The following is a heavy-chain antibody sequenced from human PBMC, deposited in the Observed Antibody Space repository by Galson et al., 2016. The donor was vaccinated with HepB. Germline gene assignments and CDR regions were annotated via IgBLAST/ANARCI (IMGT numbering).Heavy chain of an antibody. Sequence: SLRLSCAASGFTFTNYWMSWVRQAPGKGLEWIGEIYHSGSTNYNPSLKSRVNISVDKSKNQFSLKLSSVTAADTAVYYCAGFDLGGCGTGICSQWGQGTLVTVSA. D-gene: IGHD2-15*01. V-gene: IGHV4-4*02. J-gene: IGHJ4*02. CDR3: AGFDLGGCGTGICSQ. CDR1: GFTFTNYW. CDR2: IYHSGST.